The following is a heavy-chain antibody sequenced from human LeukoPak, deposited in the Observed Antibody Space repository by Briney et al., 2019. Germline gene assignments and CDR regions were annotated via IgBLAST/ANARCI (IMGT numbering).Heavy chain of an antibody. CDR2: INHSGST. CDR3: ARGRRGMARPSYFDY. J-gene: IGHJ4*02. Sequence: SETLSLTCAVYGGSFSGYYWSWIRPPPGKGLEWIGEINHSGSTNYNPSLKSRVTISVDTSKNQFSLKLSSVTAADTAVYYCARGRRGMARPSYFDYWGQGTLVTVSS. D-gene: IGHD2-8*01. V-gene: IGHV4-34*01. CDR1: GGSFSGYY.